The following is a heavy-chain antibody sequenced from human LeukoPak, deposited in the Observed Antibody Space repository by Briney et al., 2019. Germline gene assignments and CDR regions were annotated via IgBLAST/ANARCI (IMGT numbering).Heavy chain of an antibody. Sequence: GGSLRLSCAASGFIFSNYGMSWVRQAPGKGLEWVSAISGSGADTYYAGSVKGRFTISRDSSKNILYLQMNSLRAEDTAVYYCAKCPTYHYYYYYMDVWGKGTTVTVSS. J-gene: IGHJ6*03. CDR1: GFIFSNYG. D-gene: IGHD3-16*01. V-gene: IGHV3-23*01. CDR2: ISGSGADT. CDR3: AKCPTYHYYYYYMDV.